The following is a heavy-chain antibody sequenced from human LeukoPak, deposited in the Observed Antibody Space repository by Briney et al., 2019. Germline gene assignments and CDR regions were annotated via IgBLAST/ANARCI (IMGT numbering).Heavy chain of an antibody. J-gene: IGHJ4*02. Sequence: GESLRISCKGSGYSFSSYWITWVRQMPGKGLEWMGRIDPSDSYTNYSPSFQGHVTISADKSISTAYLQWSSLKASDTAIYHCARLYSSGRPFDYWGQGTLVTVSS. D-gene: IGHD3-22*01. CDR3: ARLYSSGRPFDY. V-gene: IGHV5-10-1*01. CDR1: GYSFSSYW. CDR2: IDPSDSYT.